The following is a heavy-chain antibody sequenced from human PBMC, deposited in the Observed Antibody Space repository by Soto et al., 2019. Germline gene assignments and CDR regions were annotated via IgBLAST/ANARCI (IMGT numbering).Heavy chain of an antibody. D-gene: IGHD3-3*01. CDR2: INHSGST. J-gene: IGHJ6*02. CDR3: ARSGSYDFWSGYFRGYYGMDV. Sequence: SETLSLTCAVYGGSFSGCYWSWIRQPPGKGLEWIGEINHSGSTNYNPSLKSRVTISVDTSKNQFPLKLSSVTAADTAVYYCARSGSYDFWSGYFRGYYGMDVWGQGTTVTVSS. CDR1: GGSFSGCY. V-gene: IGHV4-34*01.